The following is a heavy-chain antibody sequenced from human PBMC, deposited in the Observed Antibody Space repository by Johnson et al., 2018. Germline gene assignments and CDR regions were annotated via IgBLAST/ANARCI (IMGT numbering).Heavy chain of an antibody. V-gene: IGHV3-23*04. CDR3: ARERRYSSSYYYYYMHV. CDR2: MSCRGGDT. Sequence: VQLVQSGGGFIQPGGSLRLSCAASGFTFRDYAMSWVRQAPGKGLEWVSAMSCRGGDTFYADSVTGRFTISRDNSKNTLYLQINSRRAEDTAVDHCARERRYSSSYYYYYMHVWGKGTTVTVSS. CDR1: GFTFRDYA. D-gene: IGHD6-6*01. J-gene: IGHJ6*03.